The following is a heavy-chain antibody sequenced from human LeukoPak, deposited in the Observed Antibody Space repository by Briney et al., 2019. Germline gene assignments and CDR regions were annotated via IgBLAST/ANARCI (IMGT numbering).Heavy chain of an antibody. J-gene: IGHJ5*02. CDR1: EFSFSNFA. V-gene: IGHV3-30*04. Sequence: PGGSLRLSCAASEFSFSNFAMYWVRQPPGKGLEWLAVISYDGSIRYYADSVKGRFTISRDNSNNTLHLQMNSLRPDDSALYYCAREDNPLWFDPWGQGTLVTASS. D-gene: IGHD1-1*01. CDR3: AREDNPLWFDP. CDR2: ISYDGSIR.